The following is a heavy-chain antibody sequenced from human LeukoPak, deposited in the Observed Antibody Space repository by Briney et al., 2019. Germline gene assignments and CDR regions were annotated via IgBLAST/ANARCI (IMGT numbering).Heavy chain of an antibody. CDR1: GFTFSSYV. CDR3: AKYYYDSSGIDY. CDR2: ITGSGGST. J-gene: IGHJ4*02. V-gene: IGHV3-23*01. D-gene: IGHD3-22*01. Sequence: GGSLRLSCAASGFTFSSYVMSWVRQAPGKGLEWVSAITGSGGSTYYADSVKGRFTIPRDNSKNTLYLQMNSLRAEDTAVYYCAKYYYDSSGIDYWGQGTLVTVSS.